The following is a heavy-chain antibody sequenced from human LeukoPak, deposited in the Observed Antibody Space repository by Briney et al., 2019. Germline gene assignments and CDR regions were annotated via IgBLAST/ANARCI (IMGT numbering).Heavy chain of an antibody. D-gene: IGHD3-10*01. V-gene: IGHV3-23*01. J-gene: IGHJ4*02. CDR1: GFTLSNHA. CDR3: AKDRVDGSGSQFDS. CDR2: ISGSGAMT. Sequence: GGSLRLSCEASGFTLSNHAMIWVRQAPGKGLEWVSSISGSGAMTYYADSVKGRFTISRDNAMDTLYLQMNSLRADDTAVYYCAKDRVDGSGSQFDSWGQGSLVIVSS.